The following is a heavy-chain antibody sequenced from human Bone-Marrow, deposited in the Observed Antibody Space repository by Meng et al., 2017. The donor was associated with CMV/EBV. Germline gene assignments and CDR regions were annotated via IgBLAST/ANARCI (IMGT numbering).Heavy chain of an antibody. CDR3: ARGSRIYYGSGSFNDY. J-gene: IGHJ4*02. CDR1: GGSFSGYD. CDR2: INHSGST. V-gene: IGHV4-34*01. D-gene: IGHD3-10*01. Sequence: YGGSFSGYDWSWIRQPPGKGLEWIGEINHSGSTNYNPSLKSRVTISVDTSKNQFSLKLSSVTAADTAVYYCARGSRIYYGSGSFNDYWGQGTLVTVSS.